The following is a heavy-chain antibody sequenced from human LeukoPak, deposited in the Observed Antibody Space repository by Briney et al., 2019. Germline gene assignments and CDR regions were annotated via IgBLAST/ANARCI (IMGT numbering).Heavy chain of an antibody. V-gene: IGHV4-39*01. Sequence: SETLSLTCTVSGGSISSSSYYWGWIRQPPGKGLECIGSIYYSGSTYYNPSLKSRVTISVDTSKNQFSLKLSSVTAADTAVYYCARRDEYCGGDCYPQDYWGQGTLVTVSS. D-gene: IGHD2-21*01. CDR3: ARRDEYCGGDCYPQDY. CDR1: GGSISSSSYY. J-gene: IGHJ4*02. CDR2: IYYSGST.